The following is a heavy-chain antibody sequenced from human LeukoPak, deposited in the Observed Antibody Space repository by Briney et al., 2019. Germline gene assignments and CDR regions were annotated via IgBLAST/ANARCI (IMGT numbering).Heavy chain of an antibody. CDR1: GYTFTSYD. J-gene: IGHJ4*02. CDR2: MNPNSGNT. V-gene: IGHV1-8*01. D-gene: IGHD3-10*01. CDR3: ARGCYTMVRGVNYFDY. Sequence: ASVKVSCKASGYTFTSYDINWVRQATGQGLEWMGWMNPNSGNTGYAQKFRGRVTMTRNTSISTAYMELSSLRSEDTAVYYCARGCYTMVRGVNYFDYWGQGTLVTVSS.